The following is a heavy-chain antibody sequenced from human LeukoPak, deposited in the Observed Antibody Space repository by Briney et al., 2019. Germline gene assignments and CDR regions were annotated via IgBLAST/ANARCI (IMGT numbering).Heavy chain of an antibody. CDR3: AKNGKDNYDMFFDY. V-gene: IGHV3-23*01. CDR2: LGNNDGRT. CDR1: GFTFSSYA. Sequence: PGGSLRLSCAASGFTFSSYAMSRVRQAPGKGLEWVSSLGNNDGRTFYADSVKGRFTISRDNSKNTLYLQMNSLRAEDTAIYYCAKNGKDNYDMFFDYWGQGTLVTVSS. D-gene: IGHD3-9*01. J-gene: IGHJ4*02.